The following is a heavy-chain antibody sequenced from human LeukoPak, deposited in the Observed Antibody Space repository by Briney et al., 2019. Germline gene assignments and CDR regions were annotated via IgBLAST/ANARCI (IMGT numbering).Heavy chain of an antibody. V-gene: IGHV4-39*07. J-gene: IGHJ4*02. CDR3: ARDRWSRIAAAGTYDY. Sequence: SETLSLTCTVSGGSISSSSYHWGWIRQPPGKGLEWIGSIYYSGSTYYNPSLKSRVTISVDTSKNRFSLKLSSVTAADTAVYYCARDRWSRIAAAGTYDYWGQGTLVTVSS. D-gene: IGHD6-13*01. CDR2: IYYSGST. CDR1: GGSISSSSYH.